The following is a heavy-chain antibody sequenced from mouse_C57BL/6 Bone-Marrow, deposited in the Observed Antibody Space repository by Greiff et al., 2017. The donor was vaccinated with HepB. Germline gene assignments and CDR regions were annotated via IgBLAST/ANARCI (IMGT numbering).Heavy chain of an antibody. CDR1: GYTFTSYG. Sequence: QVQLQQSGAELARPGASVKLSCKASGYTFTSYGISWVKQRTGQGLEWIGEIYPSSGNTYYNEKFKGKATLTADKSSSTAYMELLSMTSEDSAVYFCARPNYCSRYGDYFDFWDQGTTPTVTA. CDR2: IYPSSGNT. V-gene: IGHV1-81*01. D-gene: IGHD1-1*01. CDR3: ARPNYCSRYGDYFDF. J-gene: IGHJ2*01.